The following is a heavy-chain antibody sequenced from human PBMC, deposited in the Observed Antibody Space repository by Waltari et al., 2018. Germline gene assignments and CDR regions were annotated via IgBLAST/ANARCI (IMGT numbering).Heavy chain of an antibody. V-gene: IGHV3-9*01. Sequence: EVQLVESGGGLVQPGRSLRLSCAVSGFTFDDYAMHWVRQAPGKGLEWVSGISWNSFDKGYGDPVRGRFTIPRDNARNSLYLQMNNLRTEDTALYFCAKGREGYYYDHSGCFDSWGQGIVVTVSS. D-gene: IGHD3-22*01. CDR2: ISWNSFDK. CDR3: AKGREGYYYDHSGCFDS. J-gene: IGHJ4*02. CDR1: GFTFDDYA.